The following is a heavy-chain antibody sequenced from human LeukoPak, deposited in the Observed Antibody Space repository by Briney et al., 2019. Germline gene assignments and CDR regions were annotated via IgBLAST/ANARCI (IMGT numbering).Heavy chain of an antibody. Sequence: ASVKVSCKASGYTFTGYYIHWVRQAPGQGLEWMGWINPNSGGTNYAQKFQGRVTMTRDTSISTAYMELSRLRSDDTAVYYCARTRTYSSSRYYYYGMDVWGQGTTVTVSS. CDR3: ARTRTYSSSRYYYYGMDV. J-gene: IGHJ6*02. CDR2: INPNSGGT. V-gene: IGHV1-2*02. CDR1: GYTFTGYY. D-gene: IGHD6-13*01.